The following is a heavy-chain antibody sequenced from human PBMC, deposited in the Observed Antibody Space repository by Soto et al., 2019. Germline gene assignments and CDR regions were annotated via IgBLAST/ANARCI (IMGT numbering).Heavy chain of an antibody. CDR2: INPKSRGT. CDR1: GYTFTDYF. Sequence: QVQLVQSGAELTKPGASVKVSCKASGYTFTDYFIHWVRQAPGQGVEWMGWINPKSRGTNYAQKFQGRVTMTRDTSNSPAYRELRGLRSDDTAVYYCARVTLKAGNWFDPWGKGTLVTVSS. J-gene: IGHJ5*02. V-gene: IGHV1-2*02. CDR3: ARVTLKAGNWFDP.